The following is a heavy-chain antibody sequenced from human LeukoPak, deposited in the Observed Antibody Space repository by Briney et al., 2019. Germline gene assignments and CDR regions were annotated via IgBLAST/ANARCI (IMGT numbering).Heavy chain of an antibody. CDR1: GGTFSSYA. D-gene: IGHD2-2*01. Sequence: SVKVSCKASGGTFSSYAISWVRQAPGQGLEWMGGIIPIFGTANYAQKFQGRVTITTDESTSTAYMELSSLRSEDTAVYYCARGAVVGNNYFDYWGQGTLVTVSS. J-gene: IGHJ4*02. CDR3: ARGAVVGNNYFDY. V-gene: IGHV1-69*05. CDR2: IIPIFGTA.